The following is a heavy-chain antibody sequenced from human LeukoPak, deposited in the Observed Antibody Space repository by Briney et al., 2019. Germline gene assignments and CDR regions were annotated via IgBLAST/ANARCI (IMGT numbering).Heavy chain of an antibody. Sequence: PGRSLRLSCAASGFIFSTYGMHWVRQAPGKGLEWVAVISYDGSNKYYADSVKGRFTISRDNSKNTLYLQMNSLRAEDTAVYYCAKDQVLDYYYGMDVWGQGTTVTVSS. CDR3: AKDQVLDYYYGMDV. D-gene: IGHD2-8*02. J-gene: IGHJ6*02. CDR2: ISYDGSNK. CDR1: GFIFSTYG. V-gene: IGHV3-30*18.